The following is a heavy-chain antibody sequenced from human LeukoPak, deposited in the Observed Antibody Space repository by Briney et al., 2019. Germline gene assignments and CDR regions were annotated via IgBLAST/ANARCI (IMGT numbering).Heavy chain of an antibody. J-gene: IGHJ6*04. CDR2: ISWNSGSI. V-gene: IGHV3-9*01. D-gene: IGHD3-10*02. CDR1: GFTFDDYA. CDR3: AELGITMIGGV. Sequence: GGSLRLSCAASGFTFDDYAMHWVRHAPGRGLEWVSGISWNSGSIGYADSVKGRFTISRDNAKNSLYLQINSLRAEDTAVYYCAELGITMIGGVWGKGTTVTISS.